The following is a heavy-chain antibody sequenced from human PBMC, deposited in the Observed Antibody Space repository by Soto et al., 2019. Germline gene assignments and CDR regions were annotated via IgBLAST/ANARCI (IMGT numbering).Heavy chain of an antibody. CDR1: GDSVSSNSAA. CDR2: TYYRSKWYN. D-gene: IGHD3-10*01. CDR3: ARDLFAGFGELSHFDY. V-gene: IGHV6-1*01. Sequence: SQTLSLTCAISGDSVSSNSAAWNWIRQSPSRGLEWLGRTYYRSKWYNDYAVSVKSRITINPDTSKNQFSLQLNSVTPEDTAVYYCARDLFAGFGELSHFDYWGQGTLVTVSS. J-gene: IGHJ4*02.